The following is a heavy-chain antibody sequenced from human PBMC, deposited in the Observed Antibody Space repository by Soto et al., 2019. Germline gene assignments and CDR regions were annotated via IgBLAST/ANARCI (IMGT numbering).Heavy chain of an antibody. CDR1: ALSFRNFA. J-gene: IGHJ5*02. CDR3: AQGLGANFPFSRYFDP. V-gene: IGHV3-23*01. Sequence: HPGGSLRLSCAASALSFRNFALTWVRQIAGKEMEWVSTIGTGGDTYHAESVKGRATISRDDLKTTMYLQMNSLRADDAAVYYCAQGLGANFPFSRYFDPWGQGIQVTVS. D-gene: IGHD1-1*01. CDR2: IGTGGDT.